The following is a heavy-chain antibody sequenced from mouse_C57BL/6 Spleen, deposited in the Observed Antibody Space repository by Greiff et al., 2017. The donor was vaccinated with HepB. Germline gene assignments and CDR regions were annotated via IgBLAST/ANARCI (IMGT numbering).Heavy chain of an antibody. CDR3: AREGELGQDY. CDR2: ISYDGSN. Sequence: EVKLMESGPGLVKPSQSLSLTCSVTGYSITSGYYWNWIRQFPGNKLEWMGYISYDGSNNYNPSLKNRISITRDTSKNQFFLKLNSVTTEDTATYYCAREGELGQDYWGQGTTLTVSS. CDR1: GYSITSGYY. D-gene: IGHD4-1*01. J-gene: IGHJ2*01. V-gene: IGHV3-6*01.